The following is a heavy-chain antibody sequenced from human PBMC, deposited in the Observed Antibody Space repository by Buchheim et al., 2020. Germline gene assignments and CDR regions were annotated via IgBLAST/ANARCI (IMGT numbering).Heavy chain of an antibody. D-gene: IGHD3-22*01. V-gene: IGHV1-69*06. CDR2: IIPIFGAP. CDR3: VRDPDCDSSGEIIDY. Sequence: QVQLVQSGAEVKKPGSSVKVSCKASGGTFGSYAISWVRQAPGQGLEWMGGIIPIFGAPNYAQKFQGRVTISADKSPSTAYLGLSSLTSEGTALYYCVRDPDCDSSGEIIDYWGQGTL. CDR1: GGTFGSYA. J-gene: IGHJ4*02.